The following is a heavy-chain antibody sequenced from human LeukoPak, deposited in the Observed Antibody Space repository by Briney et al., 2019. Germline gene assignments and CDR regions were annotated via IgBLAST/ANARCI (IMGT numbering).Heavy chain of an antibody. CDR2: IWYDRSNK. CDR3: ARDSIAAADAFDI. V-gene: IGHV3-33*01. J-gene: IGHJ3*02. Sequence: GRSLRLSCAASGFTFTSYGMHWVREAPGKGLEWVAVIWYDRSNKYYADSVKGRFTISRDNSKNTLYLQMNSLRAEDTAVYYCARDSIAAADAFDIWGQGTMSPSLQ. CDR1: GFTFTSYG. D-gene: IGHD6-13*01.